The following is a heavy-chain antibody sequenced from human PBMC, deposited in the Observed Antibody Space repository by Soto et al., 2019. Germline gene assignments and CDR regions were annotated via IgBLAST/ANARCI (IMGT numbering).Heavy chain of an antibody. D-gene: IGHD6-13*01. Sequence: GGSLRLSCAASGFTFSSYSMNWVRQAPGKGLEWVSSISSSSSYIYYADSVKGRFTISRDNAKNSLYLQMNSLRAEDTAVYYCARVTVSGGIPTQSIAAAGTFFLGGSQYYYYYMDVWGKGTTVTVSS. V-gene: IGHV3-21*01. J-gene: IGHJ6*03. CDR1: GFTFSSYS. CDR2: ISSSSSYI. CDR3: ARVTVSGGIPTQSIAAAGTFFLGGSQYYYYYMDV.